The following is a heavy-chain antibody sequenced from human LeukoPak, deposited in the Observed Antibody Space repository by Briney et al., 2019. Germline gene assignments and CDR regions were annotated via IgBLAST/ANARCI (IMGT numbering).Heavy chain of an antibody. V-gene: IGHV3-53*01. Sequence: GGSLRLSCAASGFSVSSKYMSWVRQAPGKGLEWVSIIHSGVRTYYADSVKGRFAISRDNSKNSLYLQMNSLRDEDTAVYYCARDPEPPTREPDSASYLDYWGHRTLVTVSS. CDR2: IHSGVRT. D-gene: IGHD1-26*01. CDR3: ARDPEPPTREPDSASYLDY. CDR1: GFSVSSKY. J-gene: IGHJ4*01.